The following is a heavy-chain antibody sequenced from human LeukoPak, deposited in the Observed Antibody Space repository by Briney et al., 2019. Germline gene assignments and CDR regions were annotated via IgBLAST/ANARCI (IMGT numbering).Heavy chain of an antibody. Sequence: PPASVKVSCKASGYTFTGYYMHWVRQAPGQGLEWMGIINPSGGSTSYAQKFQGRVTMTRDTSTSTVYMELTSLRSEDTAVYYCARDLSGSNYYASGSYADWGQGTLVTVSS. J-gene: IGHJ4*02. CDR3: ARDLSGSNYYASGSYAD. CDR1: GYTFTGYY. D-gene: IGHD3-10*01. V-gene: IGHV1-46*01. CDR2: INPSGGST.